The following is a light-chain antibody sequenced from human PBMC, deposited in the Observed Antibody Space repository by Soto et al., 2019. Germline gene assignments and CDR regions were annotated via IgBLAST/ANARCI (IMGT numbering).Light chain of an antibody. CDR1: QTVSSSY. Sequence: DIVLTQSPGTLSLSPGERVTLSCRASQTVSSSYLAWYQQKPGQAPRLLIYGASTRAAGIPDRFSGSGSGTDFTLTISRLEPEDFAVYYCQQYGDSPLTFGQGTNVEI. J-gene: IGKJ1*01. CDR3: QQYGDSPLT. CDR2: GAS. V-gene: IGKV3-20*01.